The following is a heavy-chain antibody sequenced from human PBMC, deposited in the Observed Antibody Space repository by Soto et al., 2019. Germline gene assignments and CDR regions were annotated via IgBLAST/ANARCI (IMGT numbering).Heavy chain of an antibody. CDR2: IHYSGRT. V-gene: IGHV4-31*03. CDR3: ARFSPPGYYYMDV. Sequence: QVQLQESGPGLVKPSQTLSLTCTVSGGPISSGGYYWTWVRQPPGKGLEWIGYIHYSGRTFYNPSLESRVIISVDTSENQFSLKLTSVTAADTAVYYCARFSPPGYYYMDVWGKGTSVTVAS. CDR1: GGPISSGGYY. J-gene: IGHJ6*03.